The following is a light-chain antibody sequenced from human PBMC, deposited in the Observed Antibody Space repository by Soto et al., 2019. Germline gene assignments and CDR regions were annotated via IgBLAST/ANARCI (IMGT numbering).Light chain of an antibody. Sequence: QSGLTYPRSVFGSLGKSDTISCTGTSSDVGGYNHVSWYEQHPGKAPMLMIYDVTKRPSGVHDRFSGSKSGNTASLTISGLQAEDEADYYCCSFAGSYSYVFGIGTKVTVL. J-gene: IGLJ1*01. CDR2: DVT. V-gene: IGLV2-11*01. CDR1: SSDVGGYNH. CDR3: CSFAGSYSYV.